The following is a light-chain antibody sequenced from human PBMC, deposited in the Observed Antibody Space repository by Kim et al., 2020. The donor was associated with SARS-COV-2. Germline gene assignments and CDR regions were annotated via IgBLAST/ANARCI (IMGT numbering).Light chain of an antibody. J-gene: IGKJ2*01. CDR2: DTS. CDR1: QGMSDH. CDR3: QQYDTLPYT. V-gene: IGKV1-33*01. Sequence: SASVGDRVTITCQASQGMSDHLNWYQQKPGKAPSLLIYDTSNLETGVPSRFSGSGSGTDFTLTITSLQPEDIATYYCQQYDTLPYTFGQGTKLEI.